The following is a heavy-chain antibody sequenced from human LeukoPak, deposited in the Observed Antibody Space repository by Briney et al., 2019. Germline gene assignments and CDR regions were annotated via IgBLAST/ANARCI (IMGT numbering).Heavy chain of an antibody. D-gene: IGHD5-12*01. CDR2: INPNSGGT. J-gene: IGHJ4*02. CDR1: GYTFTGYY. V-gene: IGHV1-2*02. Sequence: ASVKVSCKASGYTFTGYYMHWVRQAPGQGLEWMGWINPNSGGTNYAQKFHGRVSMTRDTSISTAYMELSRLRSDDAAVYYCAREGLLYSGYAYWGQGTLVTVSS. CDR3: AREGLLYSGYAY.